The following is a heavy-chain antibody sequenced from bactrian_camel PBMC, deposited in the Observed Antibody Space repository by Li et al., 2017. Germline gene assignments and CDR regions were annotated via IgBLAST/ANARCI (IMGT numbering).Heavy chain of an antibody. CDR2: INSSGTGT. D-gene: IGHD2*01. V-gene: IGHV3S40*01. CDR3: AVGPDGGAYVRRCD. Sequence: VQLVESGGGLVQPGGSLRVSCEASGFTFSSYGMAWVRQASGKGLEWVSGINSSGTGTYYADSVKGRFTITRDNSKNTLYLSMNVLKTEDTAMYYCAVGPDGGAYVRRCDWTQGTQVTVS. J-gene: IGHJ4*01. CDR1: GFTFSSYG.